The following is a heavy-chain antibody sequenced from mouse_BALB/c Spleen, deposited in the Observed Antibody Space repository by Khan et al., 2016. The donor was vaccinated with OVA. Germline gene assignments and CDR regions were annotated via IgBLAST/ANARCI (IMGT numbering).Heavy chain of an antibody. D-gene: IGHD1-1*01. J-gene: IGHJ4*01. CDR2: ISYSGST. CDR3: ARMNYYLYAVDY. CDR1: GYSITTNYA. V-gene: IGHV3-2*02. Sequence: EVQLVESGPGLVKPSQSLSLTCTVTGYSITTNYAWDWIRQFPGNKLEWMGYISYSGSTSYNPSLKSRISITRDTSKNQFFLQLNSVTTEDTVTLNCARMNYYLYAVDYWGQGTSVTVSS.